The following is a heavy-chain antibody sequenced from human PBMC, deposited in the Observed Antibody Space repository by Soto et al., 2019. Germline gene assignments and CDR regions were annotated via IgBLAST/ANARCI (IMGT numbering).Heavy chain of an antibody. CDR1: GGTFSSYA. D-gene: IGHD6-6*01. J-gene: IGHJ6*02. V-gene: IGHV1-69*13. CDR2: IIPIFGTA. CDR3: ARAGVEYSRSGAYYYYYGMDV. Sequence: GASVKVSCKASGGTFSSYAISWVRQAPGQGLEWMGGIIPIFGTANYAQKFQGRVTITADESTSTAYMELSSLRSEDTAVYYCARAGVEYSRSGAYYYYYGMDVWGQGTTVTVSS.